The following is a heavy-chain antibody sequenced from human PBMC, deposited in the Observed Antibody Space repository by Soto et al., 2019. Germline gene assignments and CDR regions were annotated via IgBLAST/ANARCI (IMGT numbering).Heavy chain of an antibody. Sequence: QVQLVQSGAEVKKPGASVKVSCKASGYTFTSYDINWVRQATGQGLEWMGWMNPNSGNTNYAQKLQGRVTMTTDTSTSTAYMELRSLRSDDTAVYYCARSGYSSGWYTARHFDYWGQGTLVTVSS. D-gene: IGHD6-19*01. CDR2: MNPNSGNT. CDR3: ARSGYSSGWYTARHFDY. J-gene: IGHJ4*02. V-gene: IGHV1-8*01. CDR1: GYTFTSYD.